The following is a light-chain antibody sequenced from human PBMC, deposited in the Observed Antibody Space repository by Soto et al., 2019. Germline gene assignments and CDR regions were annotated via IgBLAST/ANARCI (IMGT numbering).Light chain of an antibody. Sequence: EIVLTQSPGTLSLSQGEGATLSCRASQSVSSSFFAWYQQKPGQAPRLLIYGASSRPTGIPDRFSGSGSGTDFTLTIIRLEPEDFAVYYCQQYGSSPWTFGQGTKVETK. CDR1: QSVSSSF. CDR3: QQYGSSPWT. CDR2: GAS. J-gene: IGKJ1*01. V-gene: IGKV3-20*01.